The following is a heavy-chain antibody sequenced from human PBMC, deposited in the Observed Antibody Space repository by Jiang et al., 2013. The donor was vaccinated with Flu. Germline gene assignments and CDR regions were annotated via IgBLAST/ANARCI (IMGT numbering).Heavy chain of an antibody. CDR3: ARDGRDYYDSSGYYYYFDY. CDR1: GYTFTSYG. D-gene: IGHD3-22*01. CDR2: ISAYNGNT. J-gene: IGHJ4*02. V-gene: IGHV1-18*01. Sequence: GAEVKKPGASVKVSCKASGYTFTSYGISWVRQAPGQGLEWMGWISAYNGNTNYAQKLQGRVTMTTDTSTSTAYMELRSLRSDDTAVYYCARDGRDYYDSSGYYYYFDYWGQGTLVTVSS.